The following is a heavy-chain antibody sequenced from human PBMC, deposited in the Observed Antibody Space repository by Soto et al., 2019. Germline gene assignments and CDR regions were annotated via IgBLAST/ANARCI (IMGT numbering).Heavy chain of an antibody. J-gene: IGHJ4*02. CDR1: GGSFSDIY. CDR3: ATSLWFGTQPEI. CDR2: ISPSGTT. V-gene: IGHV4-34*01. Sequence: SETLSLTCAVSGGSFSDIYWTWFRQPPNKGLEWIGEISPSGTTKYIPSLWSRATISVDTSKNQFSLKVTSVTAADTAVYYCATSLWFGTQPEIWGRGTLVTVSS. D-gene: IGHD3-10*01.